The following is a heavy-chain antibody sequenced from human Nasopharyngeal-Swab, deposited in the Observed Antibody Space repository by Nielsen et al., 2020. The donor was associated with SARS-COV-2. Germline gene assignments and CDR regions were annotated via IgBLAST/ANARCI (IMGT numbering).Heavy chain of an antibody. CDR1: GFTFSSYA. D-gene: IGHD3-16*01. Sequence: GESLKISCAASGFTFSSYAMSWVRQAPGKGLEWVSAISGSGGSTYYADSVKGRFTISRDNSKNTLYLQMNSLRAEDTAVYYCAKGKEGAGGYYYYYYGMDVWGQGTTVTVSS. J-gene: IGHJ6*02. CDR2: ISGSGGST. CDR3: AKGKEGAGGYYYYYYGMDV. V-gene: IGHV3-23*01.